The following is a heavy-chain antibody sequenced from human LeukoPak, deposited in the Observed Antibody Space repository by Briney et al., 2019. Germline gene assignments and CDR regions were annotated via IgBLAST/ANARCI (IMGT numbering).Heavy chain of an antibody. CDR1: GFTFSSYT. CDR2: ISMSSSYM. CDR3: AREKSYCSGDCSPA. D-gene: IGHD2-21*02. J-gene: IGHJ5*02. V-gene: IGHV3-21*06. Sequence: GGSLRLSCAASGFTFSSYTMNWVRQAPGKGLEWVSSISMSSSYMYYADSVKGRFTISRDNAKNTLYLQMDSLRAEDTVVYYCAREKSYCSGDCSPAWGQGTLVTVSS.